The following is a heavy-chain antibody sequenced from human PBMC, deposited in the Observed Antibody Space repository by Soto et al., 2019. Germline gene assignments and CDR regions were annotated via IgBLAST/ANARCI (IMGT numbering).Heavy chain of an antibody. Sequence: QVQLVQSGAEVKKAGSSVKVSCKASGVTFSSYPISWVRQAPGQGLEWMGGIIPITGTIQYAQKFQGRLTVTADESTTTAYMELVSLESADTAVYYCPRLWDSSHGFNFDYWGQGTLVTVSS. D-gene: IGHD6-6*01. CDR2: IIPITGTI. J-gene: IGHJ4*02. CDR3: PRLWDSSHGFNFDY. CDR1: GVTFSSYP. V-gene: IGHV1-69*01.